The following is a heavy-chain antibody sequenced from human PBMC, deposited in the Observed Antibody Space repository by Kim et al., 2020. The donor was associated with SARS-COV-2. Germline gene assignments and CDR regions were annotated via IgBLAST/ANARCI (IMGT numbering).Heavy chain of an antibody. J-gene: IGHJ6*02. CDR2: ISSSSSYT. Sequence: GGSLRLSCAASGFTFSDYYMSWIRQAPGKGLEWVSYISSSSSYTNYADSVKGRFTISRDNAKNSLYLQMNSLRAEDTAVYYCARDSLYSPRYIVATMKYCSGGSCYSHYGMDVWGQGTTVTVSS. CDR1: GFTFSDYY. V-gene: IGHV3-11*05. CDR3: ARDSLYSPRYIVATMKYCSGGSCYSHYGMDV. D-gene: IGHD2-15*01.